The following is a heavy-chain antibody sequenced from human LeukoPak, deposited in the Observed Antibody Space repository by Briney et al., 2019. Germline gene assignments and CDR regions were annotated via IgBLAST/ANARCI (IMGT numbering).Heavy chain of an antibody. D-gene: IGHD3-10*01. J-gene: IGHJ4*02. CDR1: GFTFSDYY. V-gene: IGHV3-11*01. CDR3: ARVASITMVRGVINAGYFDY. CDR2: ISSSGSTI. Sequence: GGSLRLSCAASGFTFSDYYMSWIRQAPGKGLEWVSYISSSGSTIYYADSVKGRFTISRDNAKNSLYLQMNSLRAEDTAVYYCARVASITMVRGVINAGYFDYWGQGTLVTVSS.